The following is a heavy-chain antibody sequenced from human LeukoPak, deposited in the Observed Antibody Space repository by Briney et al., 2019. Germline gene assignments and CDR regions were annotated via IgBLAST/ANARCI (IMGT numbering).Heavy chain of an antibody. CDR1: GGSIDSSGYY. V-gene: IGHV4-39*02. Sequence: ETLSLTCAVSGGSIDSSGYYWGWIRQPPGKGLEWIATIYNSGSTYYNPSLKSRVTISVDTSNNYFSLRLRSVTAADTAVYYCARAKRWLQLFDYWGQGTLVTVSS. CDR3: ARAKRWLQLFDY. D-gene: IGHD5-24*01. J-gene: IGHJ4*02. CDR2: IYNSGST.